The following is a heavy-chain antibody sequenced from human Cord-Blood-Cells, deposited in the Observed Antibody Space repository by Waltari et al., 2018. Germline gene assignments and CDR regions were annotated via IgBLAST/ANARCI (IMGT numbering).Heavy chain of an antibody. CDR3: ARWVVDDFWSGYYLQGYYYYGMDV. CDR2: IIPIFGTA. J-gene: IGHJ6*02. CDR1: GGTFSSYA. D-gene: IGHD3-3*01. V-gene: IGHV1-69*01. Sequence: QVQLVQSGAEVKKPGSSVKVSCKASGGTFSSYAISWVRQAPGQGLEWMGGIIPIFGTANYAQKFQGRVTITADESTSTAYMELSSLRSEDTAVYYCARWVVDDFWSGYYLQGYYYYGMDVWGQGTTVTVSS.